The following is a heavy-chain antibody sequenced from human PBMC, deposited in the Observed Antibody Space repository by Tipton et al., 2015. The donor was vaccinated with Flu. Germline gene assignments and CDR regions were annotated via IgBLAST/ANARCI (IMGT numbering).Heavy chain of an antibody. CDR3: ARGSYGYRFDY. Sequence: LRLSCTVSGGSISGYYWSWIRQPPGKGLEWIGFIYYSGSTNYNPSLKSRVTISVDTSKNQFSLKLSSVTAADTAAYYCARGSYGYRFDYWGQGTLVTVSS. CDR1: GGSISGYY. CDR2: IYYSGST. D-gene: IGHD5-18*01. V-gene: IGHV4-59*01. J-gene: IGHJ4*02.